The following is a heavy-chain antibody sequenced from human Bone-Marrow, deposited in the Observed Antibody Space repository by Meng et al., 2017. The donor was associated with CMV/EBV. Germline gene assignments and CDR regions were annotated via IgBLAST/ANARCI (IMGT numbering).Heavy chain of an antibody. V-gene: IGHV4-59*01. CDR3: ASSLDTDYYDSSGWFVFQH. Sequence: GPLRLSCTVSGGSISSYYWNSIRQPPGKGLEWIGYIYHSGSTNYNPSLKSRVTISVDTSKKQFSLKLSSVTAADTAVYYCASSLDTDYYDSSGWFVFQHWRQGTLVTVSS. CDR2: IYHSGST. J-gene: IGHJ1*01. CDR1: GGSISSYY. D-gene: IGHD3-22*01.